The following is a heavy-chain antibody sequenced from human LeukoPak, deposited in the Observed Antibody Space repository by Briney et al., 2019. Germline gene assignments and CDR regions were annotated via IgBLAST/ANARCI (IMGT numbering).Heavy chain of an antibody. D-gene: IGHD3-22*01. CDR2: ISSSSSYI. Sequence: AGGSLRLSCAASGFTFSSYSMNWVRQAPGKGLEWVSSISSSSSYIYYADSVKGRFTISRDNAKNSLYLQMNSLRAEDTAVYYCARDLGYYYDSSGYPTGGAWFDPWGQGTLVTVSS. CDR3: ARDLGYYYDSSGYPTGGAWFDP. CDR1: GFTFSSYS. V-gene: IGHV3-21*01. J-gene: IGHJ5*02.